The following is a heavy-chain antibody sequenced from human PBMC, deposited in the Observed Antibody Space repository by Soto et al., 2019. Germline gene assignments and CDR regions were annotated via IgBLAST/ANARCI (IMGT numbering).Heavy chain of an antibody. CDR2: INPSSGGT. D-gene: IGHD1-26*01. CDR3: AREMGVIGAPGYTWFDP. V-gene: IGHV1-2*02. CDR1: GYTFSDYY. Sequence: GASVKVSCKASGYTFSDYYVHWVREAPGQGLEWMGWINPSSGGTIYTQRFQGRVTMTRDTSISTVYMELSRLTSDDTAVYCCAREMGVIGAPGYTWFDPWGQGALVTVSS. J-gene: IGHJ5*02.